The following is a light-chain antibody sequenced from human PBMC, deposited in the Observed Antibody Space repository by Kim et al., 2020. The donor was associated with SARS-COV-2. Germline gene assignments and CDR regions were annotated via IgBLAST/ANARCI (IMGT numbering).Light chain of an antibody. CDR1: SSDVGSYNY. Sequence: QSITDTCTGTSSDVGSYNYVSWYQKHPGKAPKLMIYAVSNRPSGVSNRFSGSKSGNTASLTISGLQAEDEADYYCSSYTRSSTNYVFGTGTQLTVL. J-gene: IGLJ1*01. V-gene: IGLV2-14*03. CDR2: AVS. CDR3: SSYTRSSTNYV.